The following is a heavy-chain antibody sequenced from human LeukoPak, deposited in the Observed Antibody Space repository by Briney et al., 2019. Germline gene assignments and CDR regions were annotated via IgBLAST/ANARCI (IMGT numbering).Heavy chain of an antibody. CDR1: GYSFTSYW. CDR2: IYPGDSDT. D-gene: IGHD2-2*01. CDR3: ARRYCSSTSCPLDY. J-gene: IGHJ4*02. V-gene: IGHV5-51*01. Sequence: GESLQISCRGSGYSFTSYWIGWVRQMPGKGLEWMGIIYPGDSDTRYSPSFQGQVTISADKSISTAYPQWSSLKASDTAMYYCARRYCSSTSCPLDYWGQGTLVTVSS.